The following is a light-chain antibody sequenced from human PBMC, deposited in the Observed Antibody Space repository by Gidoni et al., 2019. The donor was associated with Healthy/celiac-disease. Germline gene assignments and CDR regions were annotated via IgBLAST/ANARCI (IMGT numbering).Light chain of an antibody. V-gene: IGLV3-1*01. CDR2: QDS. Sequence: SYELPQPPSVSVSPGQTASITCSGDKLGDKYACWYQQQPGQSPVLVIYQDSKRPSGIPERFSGSNSGNTATLTISGTQAMDEADYYCQAWDSSTPNYVFGTGTKVTVL. CDR1: KLGDKY. CDR3: QAWDSSTPNYV. J-gene: IGLJ1*01.